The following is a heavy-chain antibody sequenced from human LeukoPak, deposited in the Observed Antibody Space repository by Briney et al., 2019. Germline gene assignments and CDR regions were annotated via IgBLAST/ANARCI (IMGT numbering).Heavy chain of an antibody. CDR2: IYYSGST. CDR3: ARGRRSTFYYGSGSYLQDPGYFQH. CDR1: GGSISSYY. J-gene: IGHJ1*01. Sequence: PSETLSLTCTVSGGSISSYYWSWIRQPPGKGLEWIGYIYYSGSTNYNPSLKSRVTISVDTSKNQFSLKLSSVTAADTAVYYCARGRRSTFYYGSGSYLQDPGYFQHWGQGTLVTVSS. V-gene: IGHV4-59*01. D-gene: IGHD3-10*01.